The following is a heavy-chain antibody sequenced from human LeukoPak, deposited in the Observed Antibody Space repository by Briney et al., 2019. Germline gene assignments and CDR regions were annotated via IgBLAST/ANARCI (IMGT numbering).Heavy chain of an antibody. Sequence: ASVKVSCKASGYTLINYDINWVRQATGQGLEWMGWMNPNSGHTGYAQKFQGRVTFTRNTAISTAYMELSSLRSEDTAVYYCARSQQGQGVFFDYWGQGTLVAVSS. CDR2: MNPNSGHT. V-gene: IGHV1-8*03. CDR3: ARSQQGQGVFFDY. J-gene: IGHJ4*02. CDR1: GYTLINYD. D-gene: IGHD3-10*01.